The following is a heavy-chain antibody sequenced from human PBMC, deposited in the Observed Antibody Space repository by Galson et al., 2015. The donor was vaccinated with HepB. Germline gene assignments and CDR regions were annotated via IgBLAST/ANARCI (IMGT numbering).Heavy chain of an antibody. J-gene: IGHJ4*02. D-gene: IGHD6-13*01. Sequence: SLRLSCAASGFTFSSYAMSWVRQAPGKGLEWVSAISGSGGSTYYADSVKGRFTISRDNSKNTLYLQMNSLRAEDTAVYYCAKVGYSSSWYDDYWGQGTLVTVSS. CDR2: ISGSGGST. CDR1: GFTFSSYA. CDR3: AKVGYSSSWYDDY. V-gene: IGHV3-23*01.